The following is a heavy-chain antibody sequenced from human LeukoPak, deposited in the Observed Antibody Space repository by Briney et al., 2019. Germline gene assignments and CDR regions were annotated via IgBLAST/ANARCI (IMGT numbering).Heavy chain of an antibody. CDR3: ASQGGVAEAFDI. D-gene: IGHD1-26*01. CDR2: IYYSGST. V-gene: IGHV4-59*08. J-gene: IGHJ3*02. Sequence: SETLSLTCTVSGGSISSYYWSWIRQPPGKGLEWIGYIYYSGSTNYNPSLKSRVTMSVDTSKNQFSLKLSSVTAADTAVYYCASQGGVAEAFDIWGQGTMVTVSS. CDR1: GGSISSYY.